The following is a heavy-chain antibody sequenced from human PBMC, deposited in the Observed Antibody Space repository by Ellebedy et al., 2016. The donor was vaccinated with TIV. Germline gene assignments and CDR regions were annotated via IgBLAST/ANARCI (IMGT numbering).Heavy chain of an antibody. J-gene: IGHJ4*02. D-gene: IGHD2-15*01. CDR3: ATQIRISPQY. CDR2: INSDGSYT. V-gene: IGHV3-74*01. Sequence: PGGSLRLSCAASGLAFSSYWMHWVRQVPGEGLVWVARINSDGSYTTYADSVKGRFTISRDNAKNTLYLQMNSLRTEDTAMYYCATQIRISPQYWGQGTLVTVSS. CDR1: GLAFSSYW.